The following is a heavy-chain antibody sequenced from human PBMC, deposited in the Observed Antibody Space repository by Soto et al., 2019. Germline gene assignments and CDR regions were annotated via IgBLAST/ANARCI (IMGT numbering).Heavy chain of an antibody. CDR1: GFTVSSNY. CDR3: AREPLGAAANYGMDV. Sequence: EVQLVESGGGLIQPGGSLRLSCAASGFTVSSNYMSWVRQAPGKGLEWVSVIYSGGSTYYADSVKGRFTISRDNSKNTLYLQMNSLRAEDTAMYYCAREPLGAAANYGMDVWGQGTTVTVSS. D-gene: IGHD6-13*01. CDR2: IYSGGST. V-gene: IGHV3-53*01. J-gene: IGHJ6*02.